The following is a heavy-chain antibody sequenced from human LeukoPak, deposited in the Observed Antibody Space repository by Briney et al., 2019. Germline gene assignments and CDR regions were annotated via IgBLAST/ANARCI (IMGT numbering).Heavy chain of an antibody. CDR3: AREDYGSGSCYNLPPFDY. Sequence: GASVKVSCKASGGTFSSYAISWVRQAPGQGLEWMGRIIPILGIANYAQKFQGRVTITADKSTSTAYMELSSLRSEDTAVYYCAREDYGSGSCYNLPPFDYWGQGTLVTVSS. J-gene: IGHJ4*02. CDR2: IIPILGIA. V-gene: IGHV1-69*04. D-gene: IGHD3-10*01. CDR1: GGTFSSYA.